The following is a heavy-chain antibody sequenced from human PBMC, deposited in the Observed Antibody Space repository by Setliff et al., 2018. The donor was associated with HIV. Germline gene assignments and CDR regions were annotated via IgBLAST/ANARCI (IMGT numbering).Heavy chain of an antibody. CDR1: GYIFLGYD. V-gene: IGHV1-18*04. CDR2: IDVNKGNT. D-gene: IGHD1-1*01. CDR3: ARVGGIELWNQAYFDY. Sequence: GASVKVSCKASGYIFLGYDISWVRQAPGQGLEWMGWIDVNKGNTNYAEKFQGRVTLTTDTSTNTAYMEVRSLTSDDTAVYFCARVGGIELWNQAYFDYWGQGTLVTVSS. J-gene: IGHJ4*02.